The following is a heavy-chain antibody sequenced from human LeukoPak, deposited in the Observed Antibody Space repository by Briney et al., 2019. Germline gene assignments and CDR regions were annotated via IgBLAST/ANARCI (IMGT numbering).Heavy chain of an antibody. V-gene: IGHV3-7*01. J-gene: IGHJ6*03. Sequence: PGGSLRLSCAASGFTFSSYWMNWVRQAPGKGLEWVANIKQDGSEKYYVDSVKGRFTISRDNAKNSLYLQMNSLRAEDTAVYYCARGQTGHYYGSGSYYKFGYYYYYMDVWGKGTTVTVS. CDR3: ARGQTGHYYGSGSYYKFGYYYYYMDV. D-gene: IGHD3-10*01. CDR2: IKQDGSEK. CDR1: GFTFSSYW.